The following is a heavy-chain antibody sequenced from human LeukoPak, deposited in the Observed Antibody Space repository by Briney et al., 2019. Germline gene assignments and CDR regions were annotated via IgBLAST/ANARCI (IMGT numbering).Heavy chain of an antibody. CDR1: GGSITSSNYY. CDR2: ISYSGST. CDR3: ARGGYSYGDFDY. V-gene: IGHV4-39*07. Sequence: SETLSLTRSVSGGSITSSNYYWGWIRQPPGKGLEWIGSISYSGSTYYNPSLRSRVAISVDTSKNQFSLKLSSVTAADTAVYYCARGGYSYGDFDYWGQGTLVTVSS. J-gene: IGHJ4*02. D-gene: IGHD5-18*01.